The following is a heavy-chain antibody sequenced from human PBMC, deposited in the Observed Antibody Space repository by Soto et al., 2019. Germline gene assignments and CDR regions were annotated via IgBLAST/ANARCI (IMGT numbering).Heavy chain of an antibody. V-gene: IGHV3-23*01. Sequence: EVQLLESGGGFVQPGGSLRLSCAASGFTFSNYAMSWVRQAPGKGLEWVSAISGSGGSTYYADSVKGRFTISRDNSKNTLYLHMNSLGAEDTAVYYCASRNYYESSGYYYWYYFDFWGQGTLVTVSS. CDR3: ASRNYYESSGYYYWYYFDF. D-gene: IGHD3-22*01. J-gene: IGHJ4*02. CDR1: GFTFSNYA. CDR2: ISGSGGST.